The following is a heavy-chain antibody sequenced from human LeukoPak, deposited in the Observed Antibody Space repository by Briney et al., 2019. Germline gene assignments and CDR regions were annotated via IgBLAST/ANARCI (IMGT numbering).Heavy chain of an antibody. Sequence: ASVKVSCKASGYTFTSYYMHWVRQAPGQGLEWMGIINPSGGSTSYAQKFQGRVTMTRDTSTSTVYMELSSLRPEDTAVYYCARESPPYYYDSSGYFDYWGQGTLVTVSS. D-gene: IGHD3-22*01. CDR3: ARESPPYYYDSSGYFDY. V-gene: IGHV1-46*01. CDR1: GYTFTSYY. CDR2: INPSGGST. J-gene: IGHJ4*02.